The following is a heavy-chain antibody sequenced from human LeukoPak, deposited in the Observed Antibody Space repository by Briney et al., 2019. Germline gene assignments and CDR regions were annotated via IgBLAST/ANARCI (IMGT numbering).Heavy chain of an antibody. Sequence: PSETLSLTCTVSGGSISSHFWNWIRQSPGKGLEWIGYIYYSGSTDYNPSLKSRVTIAVDASKNQFSLKLSSVTAADTAVYYCARARRITMIVVVITGDKRSYGMDVWGQGTTVTVSS. D-gene: IGHD3-22*01. CDR2: IYYSGST. V-gene: IGHV4-59*11. CDR1: GGSISSHF. J-gene: IGHJ6*02. CDR3: ARARRITMIVVVITGDKRSYGMDV.